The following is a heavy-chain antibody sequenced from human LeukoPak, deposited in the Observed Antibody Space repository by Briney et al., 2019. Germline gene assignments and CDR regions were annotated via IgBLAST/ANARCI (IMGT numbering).Heavy chain of an antibody. CDR3: AREWREYDFWSGYSAGGYYYMDV. J-gene: IGHJ6*03. CDR2: ISYDGSNK. D-gene: IGHD3-3*01. CDR1: GFTFSSYA. V-gene: IGHV3-30-3*01. Sequence: GGSLRLSCAASGFTFSSYAMHWVRQAPGKGLEWVAVISYDGSNKYYADSVKGRFTISRDNSKNTLYLQMNSLRAEDTAVYYCAREWREYDFWSGYSAGGYYYMDVWGKGTTVTVSS.